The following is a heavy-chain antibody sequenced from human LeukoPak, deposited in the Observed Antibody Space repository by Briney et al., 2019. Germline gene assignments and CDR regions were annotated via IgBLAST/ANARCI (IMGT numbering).Heavy chain of an antibody. CDR3: AKSQGSGYYRGHIDY. CDR1: EFTFNNYA. Sequence: GGSLRLSCAASEFTFNNYAMSWVRQAPGKELEWVSGISGSGGSTYYGDSVKGRFTTSRDNSKNTLYLQMNSLRAEDTAVYYCAKSQGSGYYRGHIDYWGQGTLVTVSA. D-gene: IGHD3-22*01. CDR2: ISGSGGST. J-gene: IGHJ4*02. V-gene: IGHV3-23*01.